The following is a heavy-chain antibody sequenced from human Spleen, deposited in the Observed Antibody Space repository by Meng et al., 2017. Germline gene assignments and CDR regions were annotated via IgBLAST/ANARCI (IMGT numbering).Heavy chain of an antibody. J-gene: IGHJ4*02. Sequence: QVQLVQPGAEVKKPGASLKFSCKASGYSFTNYHMHWVRQAPGKGLEWMGVISPNGGSTDYAQKFQGRVTMTRDTSTSTFHMELSSLRSDDTAVYYCARGAIAEVGNGDYWGQGTLVTVSS. V-gene: IGHV1-46*03. CDR1: GYSFTNYH. CDR3: ARGAIAEVGNGDY. CDR2: ISPNGGST. D-gene: IGHD6-19*01.